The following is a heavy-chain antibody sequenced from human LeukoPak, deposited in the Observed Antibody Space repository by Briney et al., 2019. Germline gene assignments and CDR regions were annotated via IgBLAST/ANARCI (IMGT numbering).Heavy chain of an antibody. J-gene: IGHJ4*02. Sequence: PGGSLRLSCDVSGGSVTSTNWWTWVRQPPGKGLEWIGEVHLDGRTNYNPSLKSRVTVSLDKSKNHLSLNLTSVTAADTAVYYCSRENGAFSPFGYWGQGTLVTVPS. V-gene: IGHV4-4*02. CDR3: SRENGAFSPFGY. CDR2: VHLDGRT. CDR1: GGSVTSTNW. D-gene: IGHD2-8*01.